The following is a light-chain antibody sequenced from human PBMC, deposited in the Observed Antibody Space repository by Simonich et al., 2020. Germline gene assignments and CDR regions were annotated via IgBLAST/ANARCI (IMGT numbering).Light chain of an antibody. J-gene: IGKJ4*01. V-gene: IGKV1-33*01. CDR1: QDISNY. CDR3: QQYDNLGLT. Sequence: DIQMTPSPSSLSASVGDRVTTTCQASQDISNYLNWYQQKPGKAPQLLIYDASNLETGGPSRFSGSGSGTDFTFTISSLQPEDIATYYCQQYDNLGLTFGGGTKVEIK. CDR2: DAS.